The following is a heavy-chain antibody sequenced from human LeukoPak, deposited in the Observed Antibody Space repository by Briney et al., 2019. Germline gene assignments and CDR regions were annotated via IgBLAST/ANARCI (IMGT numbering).Heavy chain of an antibody. CDR1: GGTFSSHG. D-gene: IGHD6-19*01. CDR3: ARHVSSGWYYFDY. CDR2: IIIIVDTA. J-gene: IGHJ4*02. V-gene: IGHV1-69*13. Sequence: ASVKVSCKASGGTFSSHGVSWVRQAPGQGLEWMGGIIIIVDTAKYAQKFQGRVTITADESTNTAYMELSSLRSEDTAVYYCARHVSSGWYYFDYWAREPWSPSPQ.